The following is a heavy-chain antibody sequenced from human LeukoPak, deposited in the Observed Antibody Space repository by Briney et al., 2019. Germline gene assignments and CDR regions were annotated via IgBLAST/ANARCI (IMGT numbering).Heavy chain of an antibody. D-gene: IGHD3-22*01. Sequence: PGGSLRLSCAASGFTFSNYWMHWVRQAPGKGLVWVSRIESDGTSTSYADSVKGRFTMSRDNAKNTLYPQMNSLRAEDTAVYYCARDPREYYESSGYNDYWGQGTLVTVSS. J-gene: IGHJ4*02. CDR1: GFTFSNYW. CDR2: IESDGTST. V-gene: IGHV3-74*01. CDR3: ARDPREYYESSGYNDY.